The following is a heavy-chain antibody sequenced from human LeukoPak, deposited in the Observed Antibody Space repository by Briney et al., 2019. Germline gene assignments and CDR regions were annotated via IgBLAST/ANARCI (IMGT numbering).Heavy chain of an antibody. CDR1: GYRFTTYW. Sequence: GESLKISCKGSGYRFTTYWIGWVRQMPGKGLEWMGIIYPGDSDTRYSPSFQGQVTISADKSISTAYLQWSSLKASDTAMYYCARPQATTVTTAGAFDIWGQGTMVTVSS. D-gene: IGHD4-17*01. V-gene: IGHV5-51*01. CDR2: IYPGDSDT. J-gene: IGHJ3*02. CDR3: ARPQATTVTTAGAFDI.